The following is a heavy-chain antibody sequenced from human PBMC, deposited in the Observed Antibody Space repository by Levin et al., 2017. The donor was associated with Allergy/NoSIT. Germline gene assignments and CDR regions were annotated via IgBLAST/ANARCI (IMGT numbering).Heavy chain of an antibody. CDR3: ARDAGNGDPRGGSDLHWWFDP. Sequence: SVKVSCKASGGTFSSYAISWVRQAPGQGLEWMGGIIPIFGTANYAQKFQGRVTITADKSTSTAYMELSSLRSEDTAVYYCARDAGNGDPRGGSDLHWWFDPWGQGTLVTVSS. J-gene: IGHJ5*02. D-gene: IGHD4-17*01. CDR1: GGTFSSYA. V-gene: IGHV1-69*06. CDR2: IIPIFGTA.